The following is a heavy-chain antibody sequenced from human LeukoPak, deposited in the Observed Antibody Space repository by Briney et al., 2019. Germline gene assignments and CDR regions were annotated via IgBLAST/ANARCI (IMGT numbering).Heavy chain of an antibody. CDR3: ARGSRDYYDNSGYYY. V-gene: IGHV1-2*02. D-gene: IGHD3-22*01. CDR1: GYTFTVYY. CDR2: INPDSGGT. J-gene: IGHJ4*02. Sequence: ASVKVSCKASGYTFTVYYMHWVRQAPGQGLEWMGRINPDSGGTNYAQKFQGRVTMTRDTSISTAYMELSRLRSDDTAVYYCARGSRDYYDNSGYYYWGQGTLVTVSS.